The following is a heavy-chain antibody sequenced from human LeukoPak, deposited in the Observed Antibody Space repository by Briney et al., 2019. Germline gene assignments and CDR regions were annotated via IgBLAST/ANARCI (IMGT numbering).Heavy chain of an antibody. J-gene: IGHJ4*02. D-gene: IGHD2-21*02. V-gene: IGHV3-23*01. Sequence: GGSLRLSCAASGFTFSRYAMSWVRQAPGKGLEWVSVISGSGDTTYYAGSVKGRFTISRDNSKNTLYLQVNSLRAEDTAVYYCAVVTELGFDYWGQGTLVTVSS. CDR3: AVVTELGFDY. CDR1: GFTFSRYA. CDR2: ISGSGDTT.